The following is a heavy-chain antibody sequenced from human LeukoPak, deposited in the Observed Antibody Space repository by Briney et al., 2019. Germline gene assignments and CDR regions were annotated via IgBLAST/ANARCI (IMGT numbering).Heavy chain of an antibody. D-gene: IGHD3-10*01. CDR2: IYSGGST. Sequence: GGSLRLSCAASGFTVSSNYMSWVRQAPGKGLERVSVIYSGGSTYYADSVKGRFTISRDNSKNTLYLQMNSLRAEDTAVYYCARWNYYGSGSSFDYWGQGTLVTVSS. CDR3: ARWNYYGSGSSFDY. V-gene: IGHV3-66*01. J-gene: IGHJ4*02. CDR1: GFTVSSNY.